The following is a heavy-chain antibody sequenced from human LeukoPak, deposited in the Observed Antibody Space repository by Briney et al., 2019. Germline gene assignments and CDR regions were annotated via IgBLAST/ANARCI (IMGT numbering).Heavy chain of an antibody. CDR3: ARRGLWFGERYGMDV. D-gene: IGHD3-10*01. Sequence: GASVKVPCKASGYTFTSYYMHWVRQAPGQGLEWMGIINPSGGSTSYAQKFQGRVTMTRDTSTSTVYMELSSLRSEDTAVYYCARRGLWFGERYGMDVWGQGTTVTVSS. J-gene: IGHJ6*02. V-gene: IGHV1-46*01. CDR1: GYTFTSYY. CDR2: INPSGGST.